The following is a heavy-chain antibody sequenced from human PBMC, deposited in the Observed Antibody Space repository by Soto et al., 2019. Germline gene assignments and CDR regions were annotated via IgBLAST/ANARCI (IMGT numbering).Heavy chain of an antibody. CDR2: ISNSGST. CDR3: ATESGSTYGYFDY. D-gene: IGHD5-18*01. V-gene: IGHV4-30-4*01. CDR1: GGSVTSDEDY. J-gene: IGHJ4*02. Sequence: SETLSLTCTVSGGSVTSDEDYWTWIRQSPGKGLEWIGYISNSGSTGYNPSLKTRLSMSVDRSKNQFTLRLTSVTAADTAVYFCATESGSTYGYFDYWGQGSLVTVSS.